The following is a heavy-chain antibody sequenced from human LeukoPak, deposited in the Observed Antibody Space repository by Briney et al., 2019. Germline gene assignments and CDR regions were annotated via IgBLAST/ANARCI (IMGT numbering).Heavy chain of an antibody. J-gene: IGHJ4*02. CDR3: AKALWSGYLTPLDY. CDR2: ISGDGRSR. D-gene: IGHD3-3*01. Sequence: QPGGSLRLSCAASGFTFEGYAMHWVRQAPGKGLEWVSVISGDGRSRDYADSVKGRFTISRDNSKNSLYLQMNSLRSEDTALYYCAKALWSGYLTPLDYWGQGTLVTVSS. V-gene: IGHV3-43*02. CDR1: GFTFEGYA.